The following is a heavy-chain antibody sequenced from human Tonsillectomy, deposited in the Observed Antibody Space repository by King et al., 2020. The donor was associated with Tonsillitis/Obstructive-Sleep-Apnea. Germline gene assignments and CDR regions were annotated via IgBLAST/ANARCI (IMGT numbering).Heavy chain of an antibody. CDR3: ARAGYSGYDFDYYYYMDV. CDR1: GLAFSSYS. D-gene: IGHD5-12*01. V-gene: IGHV3-48*02. J-gene: IGHJ6*03. Sequence: VQLVESGGDLVQAGGSLRLSCAASGLAFSSYSMNWVRQAPGKGLEWLSYISSSSSTIYYADSVKGRFTISRDNAKSSLYLQMNSLRDEETAVYYCARAGYSGYDFDYYYYMDVWGKGTTVTVSS. CDR2: ISSSSSTI.